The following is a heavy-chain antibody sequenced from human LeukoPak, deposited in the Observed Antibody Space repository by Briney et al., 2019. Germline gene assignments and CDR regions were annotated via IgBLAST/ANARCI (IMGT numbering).Heavy chain of an antibody. CDR1: GGSISSYH. CDR2: IYYSGST. V-gene: IGHV4-59*01. D-gene: IGHD3-10*01. Sequence: SETLSLTCTVSGGSISSYHWSWIRQPPGKGLEWIGYIYYSGSTNYNPSLKSRVTTSVDASKNQFSLKLSSVTAADTAVYYCARGGGYYYGSGSYSMDVWGQGTTVTVSS. CDR3: ARGGGYYYGSGSYSMDV. J-gene: IGHJ6*02.